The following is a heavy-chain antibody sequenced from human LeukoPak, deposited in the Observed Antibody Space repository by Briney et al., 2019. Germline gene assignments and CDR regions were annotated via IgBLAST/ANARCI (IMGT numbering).Heavy chain of an antibody. CDR2: NKSKTDGGTT. CDR3: TTPLGV. CDR1: GFTFSNAW. J-gene: IGHJ4*02. Sequence: GGSLRLSCAASGFTFSNAWMSWVRQAPGKGLEWVGRNKSKTDGGTTDYAAPVKGRFTISRDDSKNTLYVQMNSLKTEDTAVYYCTTPLGVGGQGTLVTVSS. V-gene: IGHV3-15*01. D-gene: IGHD3-16*01.